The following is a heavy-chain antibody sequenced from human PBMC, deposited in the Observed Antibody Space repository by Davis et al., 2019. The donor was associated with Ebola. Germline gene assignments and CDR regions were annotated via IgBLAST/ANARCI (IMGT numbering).Heavy chain of an antibody. CDR3: VRDRDFSFDQ. Sequence: PGGSLRLSCAASGFTFSNYPMNWVRQAPGKGLEWISNIRTNSEGTTKHAESVKGRFTISREDATSSLYLQMNSLRDEDTAVYYCVRDRDFSFDQWGRGIPVTASS. J-gene: IGHJ4*02. D-gene: IGHD2/OR15-2a*01. V-gene: IGHV3-48*02. CDR1: GFTFSNYP. CDR2: IRTNSEGTT.